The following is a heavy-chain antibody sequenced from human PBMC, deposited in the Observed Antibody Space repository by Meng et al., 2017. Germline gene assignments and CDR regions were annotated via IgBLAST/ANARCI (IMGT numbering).Heavy chain of an antibody. CDR2: IYYSGST. CDR3: ARVYYDYVWGSYGYYGMDV. V-gene: IGHV4-61*01. Sequence: SETLSLTCTVSGGSVSSGSYYWSWIRQPPGKGLEWIGYIYYSGSTNYNPSLKSRVTISVDTSKNQFSLKLSSVTAADTAVYYCARVYYDYVWGSYGYYGMDVWGQGTTVTVSS. J-gene: IGHJ6*02. CDR1: GGSVSSGSYY. D-gene: IGHD3-16*01.